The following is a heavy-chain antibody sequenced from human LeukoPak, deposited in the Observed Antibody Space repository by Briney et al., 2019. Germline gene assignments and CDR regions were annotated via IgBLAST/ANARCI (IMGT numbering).Heavy chain of an antibody. J-gene: IGHJ4*02. CDR3: ARAPPTYYYDSSGYGGGVYFDY. Sequence: ASVKVSCKASGYTFTSYDINWVRQAPGQGLEWMGIINPSGGSTSYAQKFQGRVTMTRDMSTSTVYMELSSLRSEDTAVYYCARAPPTYYYDSSGYGGGVYFDYWGQGTLVTVSS. V-gene: IGHV1-46*01. CDR1: GYTFTSYD. CDR2: INPSGGST. D-gene: IGHD3-22*01.